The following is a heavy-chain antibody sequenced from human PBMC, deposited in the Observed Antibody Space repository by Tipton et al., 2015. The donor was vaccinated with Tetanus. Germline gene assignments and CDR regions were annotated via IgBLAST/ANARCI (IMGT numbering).Heavy chain of an antibody. CDR1: GASISGYY. D-gene: IGHD6-19*01. CDR3: ARIGWLQQNKPAFDI. CDR2: VHYSGST. V-gene: IGHV4-59*01. J-gene: IGHJ3*02. Sequence: TLSLTCTVSGASISGYYWTWIRQPPGRGLEWIGYVHYSGSTNYSPSLRSRVTLSVDTSKNQFSLKLSSVTAADTAVYYCARIGWLQQNKPAFDIWGQGTVATVSS.